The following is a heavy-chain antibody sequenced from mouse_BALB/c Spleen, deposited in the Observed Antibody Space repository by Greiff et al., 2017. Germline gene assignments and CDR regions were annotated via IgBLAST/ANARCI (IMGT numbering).Heavy chain of an antibody. CDR3: ATGDTTFAY. CDR1: GYTFTSYY. J-gene: IGHJ3*01. D-gene: IGHD2-12*01. Sequence: QVQLQQSGPELVKPGASVRISCKASGYTFTSYYIHWVKQRPGQGLEWIGWIYPGNVNTKYNEKFKGKATLTADKSSSTAYMQLSSLTSEDSAVYFCATGDTTFAYWGQGTLVTVSA. CDR2: IYPGNVNT. V-gene: IGHV1S56*01.